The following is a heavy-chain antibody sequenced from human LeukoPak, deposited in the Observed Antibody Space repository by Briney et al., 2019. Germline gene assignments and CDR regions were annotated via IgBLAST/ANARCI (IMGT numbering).Heavy chain of an antibody. V-gene: IGHV4-59*01. CDR3: ARMTPSSYYYYMDV. CDR2: IYYSGST. J-gene: IGHJ6*03. CDR1: GGSISSDY. Sequence: SETLSLTCIVSGGSISSDYWSWIRQPPGKGLEWIGYIYYSGSTDYNPSLKSRVTISVDTSKYQFSLKLISVTAVDTAVYYCARMTPSSYYYYMDVWGKGTTVTVSS.